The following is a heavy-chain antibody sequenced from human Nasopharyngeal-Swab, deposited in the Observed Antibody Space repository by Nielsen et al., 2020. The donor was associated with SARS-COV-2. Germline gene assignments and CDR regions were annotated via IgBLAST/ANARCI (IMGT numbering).Heavy chain of an antibody. V-gene: IGHV4-59*01. CDR1: SGSISSYY. Sequence: SETLSLTCTVSSGSISSYYWSWIRQPPGKGLEWIGYIYYSGSTNYNPSLKSRVTISVDTSKNQFSLKLSSVTAADTAVYYCARDNGVHWGQGTLVTVSS. CDR2: IYYSGST. J-gene: IGHJ4*02. CDR3: ARDNGVH. D-gene: IGHD2-8*01.